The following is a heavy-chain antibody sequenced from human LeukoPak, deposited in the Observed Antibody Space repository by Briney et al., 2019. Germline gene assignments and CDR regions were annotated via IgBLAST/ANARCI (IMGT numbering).Heavy chain of an antibody. CDR3: AKHRGSSFIYSVDS. Sequence: PGGSLRLSCGASGFIFSGYGMGWVRQAPGKGLEWVSTISNSGYHTYYPDSVRGRFTISRDNSANTLYLQVNSLRAEDTALYYCAKHRGSSFIYSVDSWGQGTLVTVSS. J-gene: IGHJ4*02. D-gene: IGHD6-6*01. V-gene: IGHV3-23*01. CDR1: GFIFSGYG. CDR2: ISNSGYHT.